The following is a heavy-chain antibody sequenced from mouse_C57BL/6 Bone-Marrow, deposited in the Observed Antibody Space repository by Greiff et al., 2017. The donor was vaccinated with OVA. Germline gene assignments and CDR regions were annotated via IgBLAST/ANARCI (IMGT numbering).Heavy chain of an antibody. D-gene: IGHD4-1*01. Sequence: VQLQQSGPVLVKPGASVKMSCTASGYTFTDYYMNWVKQSHGKSLEWIGVINPYNGGTSYNQKFKGKATLTVDKSSSTAYMALNSLTSEDSAVYYCARVRTGKDYWGQGTTLTVSS. CDR2: INPYNGGT. J-gene: IGHJ2*01. V-gene: IGHV1-19*01. CDR1: GYTFTDYY. CDR3: ARVRTGKDY.